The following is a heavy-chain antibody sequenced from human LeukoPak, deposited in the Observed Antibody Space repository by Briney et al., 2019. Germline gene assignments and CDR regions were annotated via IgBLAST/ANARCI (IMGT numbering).Heavy chain of an antibody. CDR3: ARGPPDSSGSNWFDP. J-gene: IGHJ5*02. CDR2: IYYSGST. Sequence: PETLSLTCTVSARSLSSYYWSWVRQPPGKVREWIGYIYYSGSTNYTPSLKSRVTISVDTSKNQFSLKLSSVTAADTAVYYCARGPPDSSGSNWFDPWGQGTLVTVSS. CDR1: ARSLSSYY. V-gene: IGHV4-59*01. D-gene: IGHD3-22*01.